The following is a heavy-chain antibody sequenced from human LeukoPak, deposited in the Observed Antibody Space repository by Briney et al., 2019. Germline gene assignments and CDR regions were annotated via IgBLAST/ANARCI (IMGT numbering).Heavy chain of an antibody. D-gene: IGHD6-13*01. CDR2: INHSGST. J-gene: IGHJ3*01. V-gene: IGHV4-34*01. CDR1: GGSFSGYY. Sequence: SETLSLTCAVYGGSFSGYYWSWIRQPPGKGLEWIGEINHSGSTNYNPSLKSRVTISVDTSKTQLSLNLTSVTAADTAVYYCARELASSSWYRSDAFDFWGQGTMVTVSS. CDR3: ARELASSSWYRSDAFDF.